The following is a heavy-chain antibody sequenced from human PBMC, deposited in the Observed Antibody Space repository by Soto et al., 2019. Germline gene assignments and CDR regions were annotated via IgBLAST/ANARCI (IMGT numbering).Heavy chain of an antibody. CDR3: ARAFGGEYYDRRSWYSAY. CDR2: IYPGDFDI. D-gene: IGHD3-16*01. V-gene: IGHV5-51*01. CDR1: GYKFIDYW. J-gene: IGHJ4*02. Sequence: GESVKLSCKGSGYKFIDYWIGWVRQVPGKGLEWMGSIYPGDFDIKYGPSFQGQVTISADKSIATVYLQWSSLKASDTGLYYCARAFGGEYYDRRSWYSAYWGQGTQVTVSS.